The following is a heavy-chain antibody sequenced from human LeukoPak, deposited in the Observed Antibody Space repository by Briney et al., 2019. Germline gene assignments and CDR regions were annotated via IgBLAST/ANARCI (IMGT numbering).Heavy chain of an antibody. CDR3: ARDKLTGDSYFDN. D-gene: IGHD7-27*01. V-gene: IGHV3-7*05. J-gene: IGHJ4*02. Sequence: GGSLRLSCAASGFTFSSYWMTWVRQAPGKGLEWVANIKQDGNEKYYVDSVRGRFTISRDNAKNSLYLQLNSLRAEGTAVYYCARDKLTGDSYFDNWGQGTLVTVSS. CDR1: GFTFSSYW. CDR2: IKQDGNEK.